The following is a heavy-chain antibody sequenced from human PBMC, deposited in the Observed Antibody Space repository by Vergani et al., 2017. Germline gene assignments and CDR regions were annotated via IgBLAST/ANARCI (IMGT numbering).Heavy chain of an antibody. V-gene: IGHV3-64D*06. CDR2: ISSNGGST. D-gene: IGHD3-3*01. CDR3: VKAAYYDVWSGTYFDC. CDR1: GFTFSSYA. Sequence: EVQLVESGGGFVQPGGSLRLSCSASGFTFSSYAMHLVRQAPGKGLEYVSAISSNGGSTYYADSVKGRFTIARDHSKNTLYLQMSSLRAEDTAVYYCVKAAYYDVWSGTYFDCWGRGTLVTVSS. J-gene: IGHJ4*02.